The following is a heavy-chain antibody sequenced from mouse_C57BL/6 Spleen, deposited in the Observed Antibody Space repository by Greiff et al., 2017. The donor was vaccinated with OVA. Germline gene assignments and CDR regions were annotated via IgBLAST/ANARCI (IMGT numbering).Heavy chain of an antibody. CDR2: FYPGSGSI. V-gene: IGHV1-62-2*01. J-gene: IGHJ4*01. Sequence: QVQLQQSGAELVKPGASVKLSCKASGYTFTEYTIHWVKQRSGQGLEWIGWFYPGSGSIKYNEKFKDKATLTADKSSSTVYMELSRLTSEDSAVYFCARHGSYYSNYFYYAMDYWGQGTSVTVSS. CDR1: GYTFTEYT. CDR3: ARHGSYYSNYFYYAMDY. D-gene: IGHD2-5*01.